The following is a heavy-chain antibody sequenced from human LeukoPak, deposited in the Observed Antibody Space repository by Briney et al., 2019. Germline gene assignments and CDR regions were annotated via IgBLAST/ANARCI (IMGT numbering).Heavy chain of an antibody. J-gene: IGHJ4*02. CDR2: IYYSGST. Sequence: SETLSLTCTVSGGSISRYYWSWIRQPPGKGLEWIGYIYYSGSTNYNPSLKSRVTISVDTSKSQFSLKLSSVTAADTAVYYCARRRSGDGGYSSSWYHDYWGQGTLVTVSS. V-gene: IGHV4-59*08. CDR3: ARRRSGDGGYSSSWYHDY. CDR1: GGSISRYY. D-gene: IGHD6-13*01.